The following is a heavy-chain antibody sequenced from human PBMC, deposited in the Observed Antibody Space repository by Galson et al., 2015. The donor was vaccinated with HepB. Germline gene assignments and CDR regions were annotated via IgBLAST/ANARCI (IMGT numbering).Heavy chain of an antibody. CDR2: ISYDGTNK. J-gene: IGHJ4*02. Sequence: SLRLSCAASQFTFNNYAMHWVRQAPGKGLEWVAVISYDGTNKYYTHSVKGRLTISRDTSKNTVHLQMNSLRGEDTAVYYCAAGNSWSSPAFEYWGQGAQLTVSS. CDR3: AAGNSWSSPAFEY. CDR1: QFTFNNYA. V-gene: IGHV3-30-3*01. D-gene: IGHD6-13*01.